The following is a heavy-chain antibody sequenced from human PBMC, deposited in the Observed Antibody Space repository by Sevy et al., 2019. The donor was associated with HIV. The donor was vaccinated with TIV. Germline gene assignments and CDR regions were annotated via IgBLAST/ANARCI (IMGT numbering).Heavy chain of an antibody. CDR1: GFSFSNYA. D-gene: IGHD2-8*02. CDR3: AKRRVQSGLSGGGANYGWDV. CDR2: LIGGGSRT. Sequence: GESLKISCAASGFSFSNYAMSWVRQAPGKGLEWVSTLIGGGSRTYYADSVTGRFTISRDNSRSTLYLQMNSLRAEDTAVYYCAKRRVQSGLSGGGANYGWDVCGQGTTVTVSS. J-gene: IGHJ6*02. V-gene: IGHV3-23*01.